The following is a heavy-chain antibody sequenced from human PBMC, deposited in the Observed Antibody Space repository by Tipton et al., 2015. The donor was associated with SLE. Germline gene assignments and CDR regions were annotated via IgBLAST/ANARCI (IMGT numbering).Heavy chain of an antibody. V-gene: IGHV4-39*01. CDR2: IYYSGST. CDR3: ARQGGSGSYSYFDY. CDR1: GGSVSSYY. D-gene: IGHD3-10*01. Sequence: TLSLTCTVSGGSVSSYYWSWIRQPPGKGLEWIGSIYYSGSTYYNPSLKSRVTISVDTSKNQFSLKLSSVTAADTAVYYCARQGGSGSYSYFDYWGQGTLVTVSS. J-gene: IGHJ4*02.